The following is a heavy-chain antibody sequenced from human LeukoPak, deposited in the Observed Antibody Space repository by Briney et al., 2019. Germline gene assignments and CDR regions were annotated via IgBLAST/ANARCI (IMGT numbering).Heavy chain of an antibody. D-gene: IGHD1-26*01. CDR3: ARLMFRQWEQPALDY. J-gene: IGHJ4*02. CDR2: INHSGST. CDR1: GGSFSGYY. V-gene: IGHV4-34*01. Sequence: SETLSLTCAVYGGSFSGYYWSWIRQPPGKELEWIGEINHSGSTNYNPSLKSRVTISVDTSKNQFSLKLSSVTAADTAVYYCARLMFRQWEQPALDYWGQGTLVTVSS.